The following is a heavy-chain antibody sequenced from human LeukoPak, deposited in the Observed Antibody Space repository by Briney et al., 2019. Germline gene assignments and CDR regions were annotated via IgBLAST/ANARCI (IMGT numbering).Heavy chain of an antibody. CDR3: ARDLEHGGNSIWYFDL. D-gene: IGHD4-23*01. J-gene: IGHJ2*01. CDR1: GGSISSYY. Sequence: SETLSLTCTISGGSISSYYWSWIRQPPGKGLEWNGYVYYRGTTNYNPSLKSRVTISVDTSKNQFSLNLNSVTAADTAVYYCARDLEHGGNSIWYFDLWGRGTLVTVSS. CDR2: VYYRGTT. V-gene: IGHV4-59*01.